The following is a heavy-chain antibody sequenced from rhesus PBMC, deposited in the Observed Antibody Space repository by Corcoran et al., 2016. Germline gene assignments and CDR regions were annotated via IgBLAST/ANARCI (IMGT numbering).Heavy chain of an antibody. V-gene: IGHV4-99*02. CDR3: ARDLAAAGTFDF. CDR2: ISGSGGST. D-gene: IGHD6-25*01. J-gene: IGHJ3*01. CDR1: GYSISSGYY. Sequence: QVQLQESGPGLVKPSETLSLTCAVSGYSISSGYYWGWIRQPPGKGLDYIGCISGSGGSTYYNPSLKSRVTISKDTSKNQFSLQLGSVTAADTAVYYCARDLAAAGTFDFWGQGLRVTVSS.